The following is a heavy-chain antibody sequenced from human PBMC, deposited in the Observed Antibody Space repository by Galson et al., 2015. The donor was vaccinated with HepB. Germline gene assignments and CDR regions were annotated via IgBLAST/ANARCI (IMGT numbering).Heavy chain of an antibody. D-gene: IGHD5-18*01. CDR3: SRSVNTAMVVDY. CDR2: INPNGGGT. J-gene: IGHJ4*02. CDR1: GYTFTGYY. Sequence: SVKVSCKASGYTFTGYYIHWVRQAPGQGLEWMGWINPNGGGTNYAQNFQGRVTMTRDTSISTAYMELRRLRSDDTAVYYCSRSVNTAMVVDYWGQGTLLTVSS. V-gene: IGHV1-2*02.